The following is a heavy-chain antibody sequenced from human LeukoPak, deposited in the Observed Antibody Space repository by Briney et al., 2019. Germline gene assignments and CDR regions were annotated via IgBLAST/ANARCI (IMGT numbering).Heavy chain of an antibody. D-gene: IGHD3-10*01. V-gene: IGHV4-59*08. J-gene: IGHJ6*02. CDR3: ARYRFGELLGYYYGMDV. CDR2: IYYSGST. CDR1: GGSISSYY. Sequence: PSETLSLTCTVSGGSISSYYWGWIRQPPGKGLEWIGYIYYSGSTNYNPSLKSRVNISVDASKNQFSLKLTSVTAADTAVYYCARYRFGELLGYYYGMDVWGQGTTVTVSS.